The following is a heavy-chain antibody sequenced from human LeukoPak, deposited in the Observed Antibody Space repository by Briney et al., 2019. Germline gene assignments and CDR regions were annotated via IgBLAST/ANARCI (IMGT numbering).Heavy chain of an antibody. D-gene: IGHD6-13*01. CDR2: INPSGGST. CDR3: ARVRRYSSSWYGGYWFDP. V-gene: IGHV1-46*01. J-gene: IGHJ5*02. Sequence: VASVKVSCKASGYTFTSYYMHWVRQAPGQGLEWMGIINPSGGSTSYAQKFQGRVTMTRDMSTSTDYMELSSLRSEDTAVYYCARVRRYSSSWYGGYWFDPWGQGTLVTVSS. CDR1: GYTFTSYY.